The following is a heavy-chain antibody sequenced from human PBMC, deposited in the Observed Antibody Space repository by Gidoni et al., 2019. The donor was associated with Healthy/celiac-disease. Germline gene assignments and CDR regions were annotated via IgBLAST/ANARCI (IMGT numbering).Heavy chain of an antibody. Sequence: EVQLLESGGGLVQPGGSVRLSCAASGFTFSSYAMSWVRQAPGKGLECVSAISGSGGSTYYADSVQGRFTISRDNSKNTLYLQMNSLRAEDTAVYYCAKDFRVGILTGYSYYFDYWGQGTLVTVSS. CDR1: GFTFSSYA. D-gene: IGHD3-9*01. CDR3: AKDFRVGILTGYSYYFDY. V-gene: IGHV3-23*01. J-gene: IGHJ4*02. CDR2: ISGSGGST.